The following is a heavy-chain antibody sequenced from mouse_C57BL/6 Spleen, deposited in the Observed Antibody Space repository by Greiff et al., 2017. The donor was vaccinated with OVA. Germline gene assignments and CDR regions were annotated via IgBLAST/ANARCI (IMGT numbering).Heavy chain of an antibody. CDR1: GYAFSSSW. Sequence: QVQLQQSGPELVKPGASVKISCKASGYAFSSSWMNWVKQRPGKGLEWIGRIYPGDGDTNYNGKFKGKATLTADKSSSTAYMQLSSLTSEDSAVNFCERPHDGQYYFDYWGQGTTLTVSS. V-gene: IGHV1-82*01. CDR3: ERPHDGQYYFDY. D-gene: IGHD2-3*01. J-gene: IGHJ2*01. CDR2: IYPGDGDT.